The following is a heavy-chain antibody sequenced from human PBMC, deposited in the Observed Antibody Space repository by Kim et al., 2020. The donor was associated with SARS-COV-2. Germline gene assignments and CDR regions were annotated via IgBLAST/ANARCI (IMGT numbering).Heavy chain of an antibody. Sequence: TYYGDSGKGRFTMSRDDVKNTLYVQMNSLRADDTAVYYCAKDLSGWRFDPWGQGTLVTVSS. CDR2: T. D-gene: IGHD2-15*01. CDR3: AKDLSGWRFDP. V-gene: IGHV3-23*01. J-gene: IGHJ5*02.